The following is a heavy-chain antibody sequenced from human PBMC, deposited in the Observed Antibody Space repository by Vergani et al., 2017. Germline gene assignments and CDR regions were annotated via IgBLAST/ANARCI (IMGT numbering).Heavy chain of an antibody. V-gene: IGHV3-49*04. J-gene: IGHJ3*02. CDR2: IRSKAYGGTT. CDR3: VVCSGGSCPPDAFDI. CDR1: GFTFSTYA. D-gene: IGHD2-15*01. Sequence: EVQLLESGGSLKQPGGSVRLSCAASGFTFSTYAMHWVRQAPGKGLEWVGFIRSKAYGGTTEYAASVKGRFTISRDDSKSIAYLQMNSLKTEDTAVYYCVVCSGGSCPPDAFDIWGQGTMVTVSS.